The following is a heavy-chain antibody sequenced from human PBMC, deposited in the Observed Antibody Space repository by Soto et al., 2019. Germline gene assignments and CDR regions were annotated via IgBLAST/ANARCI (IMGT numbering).Heavy chain of an antibody. D-gene: IGHD3-22*01. CDR3: AKNPGYYYDSTGYHFDY. V-gene: IGHV3-23*01. CDR2: ISYGGGTT. CDR1: EFTFSNYA. J-gene: IGHJ4*02. Sequence: EVQLLESGGGLVQPGGSLRLSCAASEFTFSNYAMSWVRQAPGKGLEWVSAISYGGGTTYYADSVKGRFTISRDNSKNTLYLQMNSLRAEDTAVYYCAKNPGYYYDSTGYHFDYWSQGTLVTVSS.